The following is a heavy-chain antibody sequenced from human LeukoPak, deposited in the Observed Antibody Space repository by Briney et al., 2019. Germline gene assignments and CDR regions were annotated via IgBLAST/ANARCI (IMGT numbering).Heavy chain of an antibody. V-gene: IGHV4-38-2*02. Sequence: SETLSLTCTVSGYSISSGYYWGWIRQPPGKGLEWIGEINHSGSTNYNPSLKSRVTISVDTSKNQFSLKLSSVTAADTAVYYCARLRRGITMVRYYYYYMDVWGKGTTVTVSS. D-gene: IGHD3-10*01. CDR1: GYSISSGYY. J-gene: IGHJ6*03. CDR3: ARLRRGITMVRYYYYYMDV. CDR2: INHSGST.